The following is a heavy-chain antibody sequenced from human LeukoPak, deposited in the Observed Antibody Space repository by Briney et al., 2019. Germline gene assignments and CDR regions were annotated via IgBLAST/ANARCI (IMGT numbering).Heavy chain of an antibody. CDR1: GFTFSSYW. D-gene: IGHD6-6*01. V-gene: IGHV3-74*01. J-gene: IGHJ6*03. CDR2: INSDGSST. CDR3: ARDPRKGVQRYYCMNV. Sequence: GGSLRLXCAASGFTFSSYWMQWVRQAPGKGLVWVSRINSDGSSTSYADSVKGRFTISRDNAKNTLYLQMNSLRAEDTAVYYCARDPRKGVQRYYCMNVWGKGTTVTVSS.